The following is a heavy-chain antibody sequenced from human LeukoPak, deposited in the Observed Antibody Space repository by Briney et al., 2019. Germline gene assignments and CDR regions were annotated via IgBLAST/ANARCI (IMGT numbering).Heavy chain of an antibody. D-gene: IGHD3-22*01. CDR3: ARESRGYYDSSGLNY. V-gene: IGHV3-11*06. CDR2: ISSSSSYT. J-gene: IGHJ4*02. Sequence: GGSLRLSCAASGSTFSDYYMSWIRQAPGKGLEWVSYISSSSSYTNYADSVKGRFTISRDNAKNSLYLQMNSLRAEDTAVYYCARESRGYYDSSGLNYWGQGTLVTVSS. CDR1: GSTFSDYY.